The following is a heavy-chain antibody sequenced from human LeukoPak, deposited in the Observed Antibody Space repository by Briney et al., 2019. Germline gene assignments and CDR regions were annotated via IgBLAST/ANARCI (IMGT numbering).Heavy chain of an antibody. CDR1: GFTFSSYG. D-gene: IGHD5-24*01. J-gene: IGHJ4*02. Sequence: GSLRLSCAASGFTFSSYGMHWVRQAPGKGLEWVAVIWYDGSNKYYADSVKGRFTISRDNSKNTLYLQMNSLRAEDTAVYYCAREYYTGPFRDGYNPFDYWGQGTLVTVSS. CDR2: IWYDGSNK. CDR3: AREYYTGPFRDGYNPFDY. V-gene: IGHV3-33*01.